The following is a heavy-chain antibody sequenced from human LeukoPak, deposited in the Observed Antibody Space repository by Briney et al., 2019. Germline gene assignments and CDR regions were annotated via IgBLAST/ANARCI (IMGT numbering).Heavy chain of an antibody. D-gene: IGHD3-22*01. CDR3: ARTPIYYFDNSGYYN. CDR2: IYARGNT. Sequence: SETLSLTCTVSGGSISSYYWSWIRQPAGKGLEWIGLIYARGNTNYNPSLKSRVTMSIDTSKNQFSLKLTSVTAADTAVYYCARTPIYYFDNSGYYNWGQGTLVTVSS. J-gene: IGHJ4*02. CDR1: GGSISSYY. V-gene: IGHV4-4*07.